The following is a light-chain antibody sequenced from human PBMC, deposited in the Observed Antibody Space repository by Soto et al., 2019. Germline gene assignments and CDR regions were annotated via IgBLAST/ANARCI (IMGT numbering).Light chain of an antibody. Sequence: EIVLTQSPATLSLSPGDRATLSCRASQSVSSFLAWYQHKPGQAPRLLIYGASSRATGIPDRFSGSGSATDFTLTIIRLEPEDFAVYYCQQYGSSGTFGQGTKVEIK. CDR1: QSVSSF. CDR2: GAS. J-gene: IGKJ1*01. V-gene: IGKV3-20*01. CDR3: QQYGSSGT.